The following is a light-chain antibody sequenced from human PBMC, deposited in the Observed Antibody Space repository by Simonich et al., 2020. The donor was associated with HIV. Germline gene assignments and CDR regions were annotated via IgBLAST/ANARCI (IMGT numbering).Light chain of an antibody. J-gene: IGKJ1*01. V-gene: IGKV1-5*03. CDR3: QQYYSTPRT. CDR2: KTS. CDR1: QSMRSW. Sequence: DIPMTQSPSTLSASVSDSVINTCRASQSMRSWLAWYQKKPGKAPKLLIYKTSTLESGVPSRFSGSGSGTEFTLTISSLQPEDFATYYCQQYYSTPRTFGQGTKVEIK.